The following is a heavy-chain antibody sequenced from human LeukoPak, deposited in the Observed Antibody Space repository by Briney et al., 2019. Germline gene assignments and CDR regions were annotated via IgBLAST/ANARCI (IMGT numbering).Heavy chain of an antibody. D-gene: IGHD3-10*01. Sequence: GGSLRLSCAASGFTFSSYWMHWVRQAPGKGLVWVPRINSDGSSTNYADSVKGRVTISRDNAKNPLYLQMNSLRAEDTAVYYCARDLSEYGWFGELYYWGQGTLVTVSS. J-gene: IGHJ4*02. CDR3: ARDLSEYGWFGELYY. V-gene: IGHV3-74*01. CDR2: INSDGSST. CDR1: GFTFSSYW.